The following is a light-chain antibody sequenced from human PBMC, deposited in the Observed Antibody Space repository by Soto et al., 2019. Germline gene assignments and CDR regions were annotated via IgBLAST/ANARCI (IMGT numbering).Light chain of an antibody. J-gene: IGKJ2*03. Sequence: EIVMKQSPATLSVSPGKRATLSRRASQSVISNLAWYQQKPGQAPRLLIYGASTRATAIPARFRGSGPWPEFSLTRSSLESEVVPGGHSQWYNSWRRIRRLY. V-gene: IGKV3-15*01. CDR2: GAS. CDR1: QSVISN. CDR3: QWYNSWRRIRRLY.